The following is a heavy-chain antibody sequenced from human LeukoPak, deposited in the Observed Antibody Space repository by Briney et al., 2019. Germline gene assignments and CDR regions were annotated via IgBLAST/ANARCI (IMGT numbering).Heavy chain of an antibody. Sequence: GRSLRLSCVASGFTFSDAWMSWVRQAPGKGLEWVGRIKSKTDGGTTDYAAPVKGRFTISRDDSKNTLFLQMNSLKTEDIALYYCTTGMQLWYWGQGTLVTVSS. CDR2: IKSKTDGGTT. J-gene: IGHJ4*02. D-gene: IGHD6-13*01. CDR1: GFTFSDAW. CDR3: TTGMQLWY. V-gene: IGHV3-15*01.